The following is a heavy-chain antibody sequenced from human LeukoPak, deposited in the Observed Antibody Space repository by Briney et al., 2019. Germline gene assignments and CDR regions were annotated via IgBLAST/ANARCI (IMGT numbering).Heavy chain of an antibody. V-gene: IGHV3-21*01. J-gene: IGHJ4*02. D-gene: IGHD2-2*01. CDR3: ARDEERDIVVVPAAADY. CDR1: GFTFSSYS. CDR2: ISSSSSYI. Sequence: GGSLRLSCAASGFTFSSYSMNWVRQAPGKGLEWVSSISSSSSYIYYADSVKGRFIISRDNAKNSLYLQMNSLRAEDTAVYYCARDEERDIVVVPAAADYWGQGTLVTVSS.